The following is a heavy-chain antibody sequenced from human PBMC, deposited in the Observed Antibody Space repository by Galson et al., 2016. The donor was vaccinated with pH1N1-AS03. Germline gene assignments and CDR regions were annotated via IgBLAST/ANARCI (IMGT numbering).Heavy chain of an antibody. J-gene: IGHJ4*02. V-gene: IGHV3-30*03. D-gene: IGHD6-13*01. CDR1: GFTFSIYG. CDR2: ISYDGSEK. CDR3: VRSLAAAGNY. Sequence: SLRLSCAASGFTFSIYGIHWVRQAPGKGLEWVAFISYDGSEKYYADSVQGRVTISRDNSKNTVHLELNSLRGADTAVYYCVRSLAAAGNYWGQGTLVIVSS.